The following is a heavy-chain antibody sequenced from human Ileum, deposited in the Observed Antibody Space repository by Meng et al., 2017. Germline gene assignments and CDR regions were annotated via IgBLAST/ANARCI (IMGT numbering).Heavy chain of an antibody. Sequence: QVQLQESGPGLVEPSGTLSLTCAVSGRSISSSDWWRWVRQPPGKGLEWIAEMNLGGSPNYNPSLKSRVTMSVDKSNDHLSLQLTSVTAADTAVYYCAHIFDSWGQGTLVTVSS. CDR3: AHIFDS. J-gene: IGHJ4*02. V-gene: IGHV4-4*02. CDR2: MNLGGSP. CDR1: GRSISSSDW.